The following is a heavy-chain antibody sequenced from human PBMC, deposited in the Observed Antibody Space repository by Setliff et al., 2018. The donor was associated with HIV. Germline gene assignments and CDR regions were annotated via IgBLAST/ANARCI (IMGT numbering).Heavy chain of an antibody. Sequence: GGSLRLSCAASGFTFSSYGMHWVRQAPGKGLEWVTFIRYDGSDKYYADSVKGRFTISRDNSKNTLYLQMNSLRTEDTAVYYCAKNARDYSYYYMDVWGKGTTVTVSS. V-gene: IGHV3-30*02. J-gene: IGHJ6*03. CDR2: IRYDGSDK. CDR3: AKNARDYSYYYMDV. CDR1: GFTFSSYG.